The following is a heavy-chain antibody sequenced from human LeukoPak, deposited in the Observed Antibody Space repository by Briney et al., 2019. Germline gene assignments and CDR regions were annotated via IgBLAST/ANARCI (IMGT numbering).Heavy chain of an antibody. CDR1: GYTFTSYY. J-gene: IGHJ4*02. V-gene: IGHV1-46*01. Sequence: EASVTVSFKASGYTFTSYYMHWVRQAPGQGLEWMGIINPSGGSTSYAQKFQGRVTMTSDTSTSTVYMELSSLRSEDTAVYYCARAIGSGYFDYWGQGTLVTVSS. CDR3: ARAIGSGYFDY. CDR2: INPSGGST. D-gene: IGHD1-14*01.